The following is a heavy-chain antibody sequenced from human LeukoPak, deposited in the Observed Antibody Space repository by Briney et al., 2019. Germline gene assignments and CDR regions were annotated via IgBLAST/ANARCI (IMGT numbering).Heavy chain of an antibody. CDR2: INHSGST. Sequence: SETLSLTCAVYGGSFSGYYWSWIRQPPGKGLEWIGEINHSGSTNYNPSLKSRVTISVDTSKNQFPLKLSSVTAADTAVYYCARRALSSSWLDFWGQGTLVTVSS. CDR1: GGSFSGYY. J-gene: IGHJ4*02. D-gene: IGHD6-13*01. CDR3: ARRALSSSWLDF. V-gene: IGHV4-34*01.